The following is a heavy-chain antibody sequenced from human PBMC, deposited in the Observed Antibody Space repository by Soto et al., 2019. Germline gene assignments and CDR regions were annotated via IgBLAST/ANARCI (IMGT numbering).Heavy chain of an antibody. CDR1: VFSFSSYA. J-gene: IGHJ4*02. CDR3: ARDHKRNYYGSGSYYSDFDY. CDR2: ISGSGGST. Sequence: GSRRLSCAASVFSFSSYAMSWVRQSPGNGLEWVSAISGSGGSTYYADSVKGRFTISRDNSKNTLYLQMNSLRAEDTAVYYCARDHKRNYYGSGSYYSDFDYWGQGTLVTVSS. V-gene: IGHV3-23*01. D-gene: IGHD3-10*01.